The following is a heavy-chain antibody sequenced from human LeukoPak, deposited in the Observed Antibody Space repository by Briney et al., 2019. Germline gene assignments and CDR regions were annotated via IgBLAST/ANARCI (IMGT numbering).Heavy chain of an antibody. CDR2: IGTAGDT. CDR1: GFTFSSYD. D-gene: IGHD6-19*01. J-gene: IGHJ4*02. Sequence: GGSLRLSCAASGFTFSSYDMHWVRQATGKGLEWVSAIGTAGDTYYPGSVKGRFTISRENAKNSLYLQMNSLRAGDTAVYYCARGRSGWFVGYWGQGTLVTVSS. V-gene: IGHV3-13*04. CDR3: ARGRSGWFVGY.